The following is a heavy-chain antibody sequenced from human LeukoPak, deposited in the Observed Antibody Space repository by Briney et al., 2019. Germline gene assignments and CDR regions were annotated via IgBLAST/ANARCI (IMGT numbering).Heavy chain of an antibody. D-gene: IGHD3-9*01. CDR3: ARNRLVRQFDLLSQTTKYYYYMDV. CDR2: ISYTGNT. CDR1: GDSVSGRSYY. V-gene: IGHV4-39*07. Sequence: SETLSLTCTVSGDSVSGRSYYWGWIRQPPGEGLEWIGGISYTGNTYYNPSLKSRVTISLDTSKNQFSLKVRSVTAADTAVFYCARNRLVRQFDLLSQTTKYYYYMDVWGKGTTVTVSS. J-gene: IGHJ6*03.